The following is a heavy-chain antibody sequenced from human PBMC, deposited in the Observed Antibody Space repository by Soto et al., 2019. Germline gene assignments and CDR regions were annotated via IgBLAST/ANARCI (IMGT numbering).Heavy chain of an antibody. CDR3: ARDVFYHHRTGSPSHFVDF. V-gene: IGHV1-3*01. Sequence: QVQLVQSGAEVKKPGASVKVSCKTFGFTFTNYVLFWVRQAPGQRLAWVGWIHAGNGNTESSEKFQCRVTLTTDTSASTAYMELRSLRSEDTALYYCARDVFYHHRTGSPSHFVDFWGQGSLVTVSS. CDR1: GFTFTNYV. CDR2: IHAGNGNT. J-gene: IGHJ4*02. D-gene: IGHD3-22*01.